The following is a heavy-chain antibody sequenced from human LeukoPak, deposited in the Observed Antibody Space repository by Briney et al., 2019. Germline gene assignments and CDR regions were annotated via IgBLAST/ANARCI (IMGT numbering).Heavy chain of an antibody. CDR1: GYTFTSYG. Sequence: ASVKVSCKASGYTFTSYGISWVRQAPGQGLEWVGWISAYNGNTNYAQKLQGRVTMTTDTSTSTAYMELRSLRSDDTAVYYCARRRITMVRGVIRSDAFDIWGQGTMVTVSS. V-gene: IGHV1-18*01. CDR3: ARRRITMVRGVIRSDAFDI. CDR2: ISAYNGNT. J-gene: IGHJ3*02. D-gene: IGHD3-10*01.